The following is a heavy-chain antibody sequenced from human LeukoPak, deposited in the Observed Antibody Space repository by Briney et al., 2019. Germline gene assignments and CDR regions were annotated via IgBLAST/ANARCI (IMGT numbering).Heavy chain of an antibody. CDR3: AKGGSYPIDY. J-gene: IGHJ4*02. V-gene: IGHV3-74*01. CDR1: GFTFSSYW. D-gene: IGHD1-26*01. Sequence: QSGGSLRLSCAASGFTFSSYWMHWVRQAPGKGLVWASRINSDGSSTSYADSVGGRFTISRDNAKNTLYLQMNSLRAEDTAVYYCAKGGSYPIDYWGQGALVTVSS. CDR2: INSDGSST.